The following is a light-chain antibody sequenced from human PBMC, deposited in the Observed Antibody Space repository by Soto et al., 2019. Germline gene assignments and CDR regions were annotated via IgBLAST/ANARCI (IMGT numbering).Light chain of an antibody. CDR2: EGN. CDR1: SSDVGTYNL. Sequence: QSVLTQPASVSGSPGESITISCTGTSSDVGTYNLVTWYQQHPGRVPKLILYEGNKRPSGVSRRFSASKSGNTASLTISGRQAEDEADYFCCSYAPSRTLLFGGGTKLTVL. J-gene: IGLJ2*01. CDR3: CSYAPSRTLL. V-gene: IGLV2-23*01.